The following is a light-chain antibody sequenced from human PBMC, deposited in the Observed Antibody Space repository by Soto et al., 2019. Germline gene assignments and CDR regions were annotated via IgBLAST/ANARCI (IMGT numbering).Light chain of an antibody. J-gene: IGLJ1*01. V-gene: IGLV2-14*01. Sequence: QSALAQPASVSGSPGQSITISCTGTSSDVGGYNYVSWYQQHPGKAPKLMIYEVSNRPSGVSNRFSGSKSGNTASLTISGLQAEDEADYYCSSYKSSSTLSVLGTGTKVTV. CDR2: EVS. CDR3: SSYKSSSTLSV. CDR1: SSDVGGYNY.